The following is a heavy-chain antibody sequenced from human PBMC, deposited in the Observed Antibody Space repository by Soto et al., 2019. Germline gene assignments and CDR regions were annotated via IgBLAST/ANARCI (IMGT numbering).Heavy chain of an antibody. V-gene: IGHV4-30-4*02. Sequence: SETLSLTCIVSGDSISSGDYYWSWIRQPPGKGLEWIGYIYYSGSTYYNPSLKSRVTMSVDTSKNQFSLKLSPVTAADTAIYYCARTILMNWFDPWGQGTLVTVSS. J-gene: IGHJ5*02. CDR1: GDSISSGDYY. CDR2: IYYSGST. CDR3: ARTILMNWFDP. D-gene: IGHD3-16*01.